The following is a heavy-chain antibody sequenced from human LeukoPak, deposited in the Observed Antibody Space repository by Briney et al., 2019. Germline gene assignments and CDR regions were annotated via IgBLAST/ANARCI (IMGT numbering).Heavy chain of an antibody. D-gene: IGHD6-19*01. CDR1: GYTFIDYY. CDR3: ARAHTTGWY. V-gene: IGHV1-2*02. Sequence: ASVKVSCKASGYTFIDYYIHWVRQAPGRGLEWMGCINPNAGGTNYVQKFQGRVTMAWDTSITTPYMELSRLTSDDTAVYYCARAHTTGWYWGQGTQVTVSS. CDR2: INPNAGGT. J-gene: IGHJ4*02.